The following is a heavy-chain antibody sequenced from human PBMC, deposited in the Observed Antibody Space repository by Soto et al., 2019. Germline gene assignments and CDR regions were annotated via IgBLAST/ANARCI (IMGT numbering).Heavy chain of an antibody. CDR2: IYHSGST. CDR3: ARQEYSSWSPAFDF. V-gene: IGHV4-30-2*01. D-gene: IGHD6-6*01. Sequence: PSETLSLTCAVSGGSISSGGYSWSWIRQPPGKGLEWIGYIYHSGSTYYNPSLKSRVTISVDRSKNQFSLKLSSVTAADTAVYYCARQEYSSWSPAFDFWGQGTMVTVSS. J-gene: IGHJ3*01. CDR1: GGSISSGGYS.